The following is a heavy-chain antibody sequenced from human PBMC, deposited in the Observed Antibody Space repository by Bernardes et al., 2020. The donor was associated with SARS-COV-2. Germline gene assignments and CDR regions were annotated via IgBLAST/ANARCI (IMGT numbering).Heavy chain of an antibody. Sequence: SVQVSGKASGYTFTGYYMHWVRHAPVQGLEWMGWINPNSGGTNYAQKFQGWVTMTRDTSISTAYMELSRLRSDDTAVYYCARDHCSGGSCYDYWFDPWGQGTLVTVSS. CDR3: ARDHCSGGSCYDYWFDP. CDR2: INPNSGGT. D-gene: IGHD2-15*01. CDR1: GYTFTGYY. V-gene: IGHV1-2*04. J-gene: IGHJ5*02.